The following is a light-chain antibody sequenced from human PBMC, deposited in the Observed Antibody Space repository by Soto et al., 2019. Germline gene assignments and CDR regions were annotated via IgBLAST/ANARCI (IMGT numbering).Light chain of an antibody. Sequence: IQMTQSPSTLSASVGDRVTITCRASQTINKYLAWYQQKPGKAPNLLIYTASTLKSGVPSRFSGGGSGTEFTLTISSLQPDDFATYYCQQYNTFSSFGQGTKVDI. CDR1: QTINKY. CDR3: QQYNTFSS. CDR2: TAS. V-gene: IGKV1-5*03. J-gene: IGKJ1*01.